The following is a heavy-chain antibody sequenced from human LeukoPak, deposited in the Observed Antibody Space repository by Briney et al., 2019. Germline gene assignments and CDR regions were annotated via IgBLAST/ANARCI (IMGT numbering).Heavy chain of an antibody. Sequence: ASVKVSCKVSGYTLTELSMHWVRQAPGKGLEWMEGFDPEDGETIYAQKFQGRVTMTEDTSTDTAYMELSSLRSEDTAVYYCATPYYYDSSPTLDYWGQGTLVTVSS. CDR2: FDPEDGET. V-gene: IGHV1-24*01. J-gene: IGHJ4*02. CDR1: GYTLTELS. CDR3: ATPYYYDSSPTLDY. D-gene: IGHD3-22*01.